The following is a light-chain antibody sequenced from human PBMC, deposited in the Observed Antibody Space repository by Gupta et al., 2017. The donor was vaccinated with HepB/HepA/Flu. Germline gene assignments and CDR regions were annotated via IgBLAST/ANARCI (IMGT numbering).Light chain of an antibody. CDR2: KTS. J-gene: IGKJ1*01. CDR1: QNTGYW. Sequence: DIQMTQSPSTLSASVGDRVTITCRASQNTGYWLAWFQQKPGKAPNLLISKTSTLESGVPSRFSGSASGTEFTLTISSLQPDDFATYYCQQYKNYPWTFGQGTKVEIK. V-gene: IGKV1-5*03. CDR3: QQYKNYPWT.